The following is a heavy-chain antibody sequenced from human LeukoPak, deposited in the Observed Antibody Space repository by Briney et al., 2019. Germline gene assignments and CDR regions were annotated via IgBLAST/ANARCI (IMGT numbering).Heavy chain of an antibody. CDR3: ARGVRWLQLGPDAFDI. J-gene: IGHJ3*02. Sequence: GGSLRLSCAASGFTFSSYSMNWVRQAPGKGLEWVSSISSSSSYIYYADSVKGRFTISRDNAKNSLYLQMNSLRAEDTAVYYCARGVRWLQLGPDAFDIWGQGTMVTVSS. D-gene: IGHD5-24*01. CDR2: ISSSSSYI. CDR1: GFTFSSYS. V-gene: IGHV3-21*01.